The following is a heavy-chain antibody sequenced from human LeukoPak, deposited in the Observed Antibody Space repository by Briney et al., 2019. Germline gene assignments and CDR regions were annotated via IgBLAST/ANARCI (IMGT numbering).Heavy chain of an antibody. CDR1: GGSISSYY. Sequence: SETLSLTCTVSGGSISSYYWSWVRQPPGKGLEWLGYIYYSGSTNYNPSLKSRVTISVDTSKNQFSLKLSSETAADTAVYYCAIQDSSGEWGAFGYWGQGTLVTVSS. CDR2: IYYSGST. V-gene: IGHV4-59*08. D-gene: IGHD3-22*01. J-gene: IGHJ4*02. CDR3: AIQDSSGEWGAFGY.